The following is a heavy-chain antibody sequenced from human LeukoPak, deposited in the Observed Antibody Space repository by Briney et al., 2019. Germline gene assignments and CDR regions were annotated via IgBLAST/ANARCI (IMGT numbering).Heavy chain of an antibody. CDR2: ISGSGGST. Sequence: GGSLRLSCAASGFTFSSYAMSWVRQAPGKGLEWVSAISGSGGSTYYADSVKGRFTISRDNSKNTLYLQMNSLRAEDTAVYYCARDRRYSYALDYWGQGTLVTVSS. D-gene: IGHD5-18*01. J-gene: IGHJ4*02. V-gene: IGHV3-23*01. CDR3: ARDRRYSYALDY. CDR1: GFTFSSYA.